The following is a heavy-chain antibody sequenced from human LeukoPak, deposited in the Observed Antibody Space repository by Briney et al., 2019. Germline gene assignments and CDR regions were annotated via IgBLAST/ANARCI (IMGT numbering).Heavy chain of an antibody. J-gene: IGHJ4*02. V-gene: IGHV3-53*05. CDR1: GFTVSSNY. D-gene: IGHD1-26*01. CDR2: IYSGGST. CDR3: ARGSTPNSGSYLDY. Sequence: PGGSLRLSCAASGFTVSSNYMSWVRQAPGKGLEWVSVIYSGGSTYYADSVKGRFTISRDNSKNTLYLQMNSLRAEDTAVYYCARGSTPNSGSYLDYWGQGTLVTVSS.